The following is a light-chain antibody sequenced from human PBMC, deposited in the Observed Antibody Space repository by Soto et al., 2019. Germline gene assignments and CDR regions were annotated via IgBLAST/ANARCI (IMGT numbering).Light chain of an antibody. V-gene: IGLV2-14*01. CDR2: DVS. Sequence: QSALTQPASVSGSPGQSIAISCTGSSSDVGGYSYVSWYQQHPGKAPKLMIYDVSNRPSGASDRFSGSRSGNTASLTISGLQAEDEADYYCSSYTSSSTLVFGVGTQLTVL. CDR1: SSDVGGYSY. J-gene: IGLJ2*01. CDR3: SSYTSSSTLV.